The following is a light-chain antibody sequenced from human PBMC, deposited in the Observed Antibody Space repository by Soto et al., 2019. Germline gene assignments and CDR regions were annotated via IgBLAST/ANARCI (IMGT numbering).Light chain of an antibody. V-gene: IGKV1-5*01. CDR2: DGS. CDR3: QQYPTYSRP. CDR1: QSINTW. Sequence: DIQMTQSPSTVSASVGDRITITCRASQSINTWLAWYRQRPGEAPQLLIYDGSTLAMGVPSRFSGSGSGTDSTLSLSRLQPDDFATFYGQQYPTYSRPSGQGTKLEVK. J-gene: IGKJ1*01.